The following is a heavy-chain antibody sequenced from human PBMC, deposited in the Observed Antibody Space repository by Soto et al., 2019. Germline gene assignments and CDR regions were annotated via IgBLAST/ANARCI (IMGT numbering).Heavy chain of an antibody. D-gene: IGHD6-13*01. CDR2: INAGNGNT. Sequence: QVQLVQSGAEVKKPGASVKVSCKASGYTFTSYAMHWVRQAPGQRLEWMGWINAGNGNTKYSQKFQGRVRITRDTSASTAYMELSRLRSEDTALYYCARDLVPGIAAAGTYWCQGTLVSVSS. V-gene: IGHV1-3*01. CDR3: ARDLVPGIAAAGTY. J-gene: IGHJ4*02. CDR1: GYTFTSYA.